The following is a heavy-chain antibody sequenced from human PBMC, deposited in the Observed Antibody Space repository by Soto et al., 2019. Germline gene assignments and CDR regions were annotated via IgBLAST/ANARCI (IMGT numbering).Heavy chain of an antibody. V-gene: IGHV3-30-3*01. CDR3: ARDIPHYAPGVDY. Sequence: QVQLVESGGGVVQPGRSLRLSCAASGFTFSSYAMHWVRQAPGKGLEWVAVISYDGSNKYYADSVKGRFTISRDNSKTTRYLQMNSLRAEDTDVYYCARDIPHYAPGVDYWGQGTLVTVSS. J-gene: IGHJ4*02. CDR1: GFTFSSYA. D-gene: IGHD4-17*01. CDR2: ISYDGSNK.